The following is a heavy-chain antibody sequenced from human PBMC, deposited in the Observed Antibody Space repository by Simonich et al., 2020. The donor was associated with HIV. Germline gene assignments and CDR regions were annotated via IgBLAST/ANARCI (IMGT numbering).Heavy chain of an antibody. D-gene: IGHD6-19*01. J-gene: IGHJ3*02. CDR2: INSDGRST. CDR1: GFTFSTYW. Sequence: EVQLVESGGGLVQPGGSLRLSCVASGFTFSTYWMHWVRQAPGKGLVWVSRINSDGRSTSYADSVKGRFTISRDNAKNTLYLQMNSLRAEDTAVYYCAREAVAGRGDAFDIWGQGTMVTVSS. V-gene: IGHV3-74*01. CDR3: AREAVAGRGDAFDI.